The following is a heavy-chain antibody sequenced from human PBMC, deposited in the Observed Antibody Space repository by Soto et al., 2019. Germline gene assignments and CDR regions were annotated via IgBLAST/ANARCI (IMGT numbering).Heavy chain of an antibody. D-gene: IGHD3-9*01. Sequence: SETLSLTCTVSGGSISSSSYYWGWIRQPPGKGLEWIGSIYYSGSTYYNPSLKSRVTISVDTSKNQFSLKLSSVTDADTAVYYCARQNYDILTGHYYYYGMDVWGQGTTVTVSS. CDR3: ARQNYDILTGHYYYYGMDV. J-gene: IGHJ6*02. CDR1: GGSISSSSYY. V-gene: IGHV4-39*01. CDR2: IYYSGST.